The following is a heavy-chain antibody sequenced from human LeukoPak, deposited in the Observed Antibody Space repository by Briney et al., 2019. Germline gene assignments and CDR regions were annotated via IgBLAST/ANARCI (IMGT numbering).Heavy chain of an antibody. Sequence: PGGSLRLSCAASEFTFSTYSMNWVRQAPGKGLEWVSSISDSSSYIYYADSVKGRFTISRDNAKNSLYLQMNSLRAEDTAVYYCARSTSTYNVLTAYKVPLDYWGQGTLVTVSS. J-gene: IGHJ4*02. V-gene: IGHV3-21*01. CDR2: ISDSSSYI. CDR1: EFTFSTYS. D-gene: IGHD3-9*01. CDR3: ARSTSTYNVLTAYKVPLDY.